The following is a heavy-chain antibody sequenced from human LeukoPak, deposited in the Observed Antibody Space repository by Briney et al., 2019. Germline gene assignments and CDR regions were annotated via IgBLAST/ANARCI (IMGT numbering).Heavy chain of an antibody. CDR2: INHSGST. CDR1: GGSFSGYY. J-gene: IGHJ4*02. D-gene: IGHD4-17*01. V-gene: IGHV4-34*01. CDR3: ARGDDYGDYDRGYYFDY. Sequence: PSETLSLTCAVYGGSFSGYYWSWIRQPPGKGLEWIGEINHSGSTNYNPSLKSRVTISVDTSKNQFSLKLSSVTAADTAVYYCARGDDYGDYDRGYYFDYWGQGTLVTVSS.